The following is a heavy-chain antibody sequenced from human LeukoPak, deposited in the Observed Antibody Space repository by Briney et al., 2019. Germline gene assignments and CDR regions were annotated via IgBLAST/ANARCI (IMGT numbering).Heavy chain of an antibody. CDR1: GFTFSSYG. CDR2: ISSGSRSI. V-gene: IGHV3-21*01. D-gene: IGHD4-17*01. CDR3: ARDNYDYGDYYFDY. Sequence: GGSLRLSCAVSGFTFSSYGMNWLRQAPGKGLEWVSFISSGSRSIYYADSVKGRFAISRDNAKNSLYLQMNSLRTEDTAVYYCARDNYDYGDYYFDYWGQGTLVTVSS. J-gene: IGHJ4*02.